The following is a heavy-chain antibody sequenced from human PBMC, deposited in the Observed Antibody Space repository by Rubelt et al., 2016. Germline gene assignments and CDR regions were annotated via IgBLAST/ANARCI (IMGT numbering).Heavy chain of an antibody. CDR2: VYYSGTT. J-gene: IGHJ6*03. CDR3: ARRVYAYYYYIDV. CDR1: GGSISTYY. Sequence: QVQLQESGLGLVKPSQTLSLTCTVSGGSISTYYWSWIRQPPGKGLEWIGYVYYSGTTNYNASLKSRVTISLDTPKTQFSLRLRSVTAAETAVYYCARRVYAYYYYIDVWGTGTTVTVSS. V-gene: IGHV4-59*08. D-gene: IGHD5/OR15-5a*01.